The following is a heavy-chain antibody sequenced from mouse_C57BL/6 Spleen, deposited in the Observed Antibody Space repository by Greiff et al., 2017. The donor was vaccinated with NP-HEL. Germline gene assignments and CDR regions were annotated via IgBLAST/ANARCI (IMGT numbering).Heavy chain of an antibody. Sequence: QVQLRQSGPELVKPGASVKISCKASGYAFSSSWMNWVKQRPGKGLEWIGRIYPGDGDTNYNGKFKGKATLTADKSSSTAYMQLSSLTSEDSAVYFCAREGYYGSLYYYAMDYWGQGTSVTVSS. D-gene: IGHD1-1*01. CDR1: GYAFSSSW. CDR2: IYPGDGDT. J-gene: IGHJ4*01. CDR3: AREGYYGSLYYYAMDY. V-gene: IGHV1-82*01.